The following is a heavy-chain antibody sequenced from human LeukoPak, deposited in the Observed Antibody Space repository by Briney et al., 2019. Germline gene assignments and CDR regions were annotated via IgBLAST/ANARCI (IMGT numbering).Heavy chain of an antibody. CDR2: IYHSGST. CDR1: GYSISRGYY. V-gene: IGHV4-38-2*02. J-gene: IGHJ4*02. D-gene: IGHD2-15*01. CDR3: ARDLDPVVVVAALDFWVFDY. Sequence: PSETLSLTCTVSGYSISRGYYWDWIRQPPGKGLEWIGSIYHSGSTYYNPSLKSRVTISVDTSKNQFSLKLSSVTAADTAVYYCARDLDPVVVVAALDFWVFDYWGQGTLVTVSS.